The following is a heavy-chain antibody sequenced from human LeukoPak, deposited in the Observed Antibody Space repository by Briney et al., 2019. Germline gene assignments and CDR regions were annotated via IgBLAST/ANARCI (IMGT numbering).Heavy chain of an antibody. D-gene: IGHD3-3*01. Sequence: SETLSPTCTVSGGPISSSSYYWGWIRQPPGKGLEWIGSIYYSGSTYYNPSLKSRVTISVDTSKNQFSLKLSSVTAADTAVYYCARLLGDFWSGYQTIRYYFDYWGQGTLVTVSS. V-gene: IGHV4-39*01. CDR1: GGPISSSSYY. J-gene: IGHJ4*02. CDR2: IYYSGST. CDR3: ARLLGDFWSGYQTIRYYFDY.